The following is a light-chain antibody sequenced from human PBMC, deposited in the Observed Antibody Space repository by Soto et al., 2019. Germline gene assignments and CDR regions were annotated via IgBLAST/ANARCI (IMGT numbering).Light chain of an antibody. CDR3: QQYGSSPPT. Sequence: IVLPQYPGTLSLSPGERTTLSCMASQSISRYLAWYQQKPGQGPRLLIYGASSRATGTPDRFSGSGSGTDFTLTINRLEPEDFALYYCQQYGSSPPTFGQGTKVDIK. CDR2: GAS. J-gene: IGKJ1*01. V-gene: IGKV3-20*01. CDR1: QSISRY.